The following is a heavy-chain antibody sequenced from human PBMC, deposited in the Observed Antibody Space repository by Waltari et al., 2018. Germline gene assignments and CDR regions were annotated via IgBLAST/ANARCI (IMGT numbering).Heavy chain of an antibody. CDR1: GFTFSNYD. J-gene: IGHJ4*02. V-gene: IGHV3-30*02. Sequence: QVQLVESGGGVVQPGGSLRLSCAASGFTFSNYDMHWVRQAPGKGLEWVAFIRYDGSVKYDADSVKGRITNSRDNSKNTLYLQMNSLRAEDTGIYYSARRFTSGYALDYWGQGTLVTVSS. D-gene: IGHD3-9*01. CDR3: ARRFTSGYALDY. CDR2: IRYDGSVK.